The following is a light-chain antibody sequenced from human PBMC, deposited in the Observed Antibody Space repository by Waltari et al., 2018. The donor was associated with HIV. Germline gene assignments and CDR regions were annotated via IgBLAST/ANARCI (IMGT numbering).Light chain of an antibody. CDR1: DLNKNY. V-gene: IGLV3-19*01. J-gene: IGLJ3*02. CDR2: GKN. CDR3: NCWDSSGNRVM. Sequence: SSELTQDPSVSVALGQTVRITCQGDDLNKNYETWFQKKQGQAPIVVIYGKNNRPPGTPDRFSASSLGDTASLTITGIQAEDEADYYCNCWDSSGNRVMFGGGTKVAVL.